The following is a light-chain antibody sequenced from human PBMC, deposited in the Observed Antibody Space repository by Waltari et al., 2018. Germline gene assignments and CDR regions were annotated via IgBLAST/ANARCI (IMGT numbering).Light chain of an antibody. CDR3: QQYFSTPPWT. J-gene: IGKJ1*01. Sequence: DIVMTQSPGSLAVSLGERATINCKSSQSLLYTSNSKNYLAWYQHRPGQAPRLLLYWASTRQVGVPDRFTGSGSGTDFSLTITSLQAEDVAVYYCQQYFSTPPWTFGQGTKVEIK. CDR1: QSLLYTSNSKNY. V-gene: IGKV4-1*01. CDR2: WAS.